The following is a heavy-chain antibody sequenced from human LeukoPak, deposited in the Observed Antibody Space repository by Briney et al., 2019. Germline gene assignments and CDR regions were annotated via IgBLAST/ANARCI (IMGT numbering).Heavy chain of an antibody. Sequence: PSETLSLTCTVSGGSISSYYWSWIRQPPGKGLEWIGYIYYSGSTNYNPSLKSRVTISVDTSKNQFSLKLSSVTAADTAVYYCARRSRGAAAGTAWFDPWGRGTLVTVSS. J-gene: IGHJ5*02. CDR2: IYYSGST. D-gene: IGHD6-13*01. CDR3: ARRSRGAAAGTAWFDP. CDR1: GGSISSYY. V-gene: IGHV4-59*08.